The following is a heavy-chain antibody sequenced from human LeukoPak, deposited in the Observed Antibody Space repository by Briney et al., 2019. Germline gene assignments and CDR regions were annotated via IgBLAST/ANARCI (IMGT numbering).Heavy chain of an antibody. CDR2: VSAYADDT. CDR1: GYTFISYG. CDR3: ARDCIGCLGFDY. D-gene: IGHD1-26*01. V-gene: IGHV1-18*01. J-gene: IGHJ4*02. Sequence: ASVKVSCKASGYTFISYGISRVRQAPGQDLEWMGWVSAYADDTNYVQKFRGRITMTTDTSTSTAYMELRSLRSDDTAVYYCARDCIGCLGFDYWGQGTLVTVSS.